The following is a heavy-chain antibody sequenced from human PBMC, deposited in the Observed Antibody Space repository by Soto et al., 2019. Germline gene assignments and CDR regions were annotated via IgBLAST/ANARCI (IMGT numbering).Heavy chain of an antibody. CDR3: ASDSAVAALDP. CDR1: GYTFTSYG. D-gene: IGHD6-19*01. J-gene: IGHJ5*02. Sequence: QVQLVQSGAEVKKPGASVKVSCKASGYTFTSYGISWVRQAPGQGLEWMGWISVYNGNTNNAQQHQGRVTMTTDPSTSTAYMELRSLRSDDTAVYYCASDSAVAALDPWGQGTLVTVSS. V-gene: IGHV1-18*01. CDR2: ISVYNGNT.